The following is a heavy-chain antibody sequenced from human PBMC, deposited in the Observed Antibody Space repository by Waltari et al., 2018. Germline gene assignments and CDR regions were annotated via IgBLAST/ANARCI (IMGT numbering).Heavy chain of an antibody. CDR3: ARGDSSLYYFDY. CDR1: GFTFSYYR. CDR2: ISSTSSTI. Sequence: EVQLVESGGGLVLPGGSLRLSCEASGFTFSYYRMNWVRQAPGKGREWVADISSTSSTIYYAESVKGRFTISRDDAKNSLFLQMNSLRAEDTGVYFCARGDSSLYYFDYWGQGTLVTVSS. J-gene: IGHJ4*02. V-gene: IGHV3-48*01. D-gene: IGHD6-13*01.